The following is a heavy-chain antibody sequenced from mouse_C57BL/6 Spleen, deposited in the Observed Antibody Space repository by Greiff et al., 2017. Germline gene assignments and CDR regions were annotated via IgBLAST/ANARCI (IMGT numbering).Heavy chain of an antibody. V-gene: IGHV5-4*01. CDR3: ARDIGGYGYDYDALDY. Sequence: DVKLVESGGGLVKPGGSLKLSCAASGFTFSSYAMSWVRQTPEKRLEWVATISDGGSYTYYPDNVKGRFTISRDNAKNNLYLQMSHLKSEDTAMYYCARDIGGYGYDYDALDYWGQGTTLTVSS. J-gene: IGHJ2*01. D-gene: IGHD2-4*01. CDR2: ISDGGSYT. CDR1: GFTFSSYA.